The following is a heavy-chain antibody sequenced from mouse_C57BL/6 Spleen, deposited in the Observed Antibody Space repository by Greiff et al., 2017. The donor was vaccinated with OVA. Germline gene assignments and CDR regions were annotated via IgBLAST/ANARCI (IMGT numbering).Heavy chain of an antibody. CDR3: ALDSSGRPWFAY. D-gene: IGHD3-2*02. V-gene: IGHV1-39*01. Sequence: VQLKESGPELVKPGASVKISCKASGYSFTDYNMNWVKQSNGKSLEWIGEINPNYGTTSYNQKFKGKATLTVDQSSSTAYMQLNSLTSEDSAVYYCALDSSGRPWFAYWGQGTLVTVSA. J-gene: IGHJ3*01. CDR1: GYSFTDYN. CDR2: INPNYGTT.